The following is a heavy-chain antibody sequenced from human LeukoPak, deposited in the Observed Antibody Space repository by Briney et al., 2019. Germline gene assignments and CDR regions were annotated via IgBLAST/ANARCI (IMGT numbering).Heavy chain of an antibody. CDR1: GYSFTNYW. D-gene: IGHD5-18*01. Sequence: GESLKISCKGSGYSFTNYWIAWVRQMPGKGLEWMGIIYPGDSDTRYSPPFQGQVTISADKSINTAYLQWSSLKASDTAMYYCARRGYNYGRYYMDVWGKGTTVTVSS. J-gene: IGHJ6*03. CDR2: IYPGDSDT. CDR3: ARRGYNYGRYYMDV. V-gene: IGHV5-51*01.